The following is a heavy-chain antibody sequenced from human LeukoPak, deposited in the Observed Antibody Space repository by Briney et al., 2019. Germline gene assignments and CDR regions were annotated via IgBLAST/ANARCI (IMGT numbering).Heavy chain of an antibody. CDR2: INPKSGGS. D-gene: IGHD2-2*01. J-gene: IGHJ5*02. CDR1: GYTFTGHY. Sequence: ASVKVSCKAAGYTFTGHYLHWVGQAPGQGLEWMGWINPKSGGSNYAPKFEGRVTMTRDTSITTAYMELHRLTSDDTAVYYCARFYCSISDCYGQTNWFDPWGRGTLVTVSS. V-gene: IGHV1-2*02. CDR3: ARFYCSISDCYGQTNWFDP.